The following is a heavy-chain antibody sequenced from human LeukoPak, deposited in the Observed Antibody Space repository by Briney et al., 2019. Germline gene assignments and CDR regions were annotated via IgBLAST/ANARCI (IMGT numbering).Heavy chain of an antibody. V-gene: IGHV1-69*05. CDR3: ARTGEMATIADYYYYMDV. CDR1: GGTFSSYA. Sequence: ASVKVSCKASGGTFSSYAISWVRQAPGQGLEWMGGIIPIFGTANYVQKFQGRVTITTDESTSTAYMELSSLRSEDTAVYYCARTGEMATIADYYYYMDVWGKGTTVTVSS. CDR2: IIPIFGTA. J-gene: IGHJ6*03. D-gene: IGHD5-24*01.